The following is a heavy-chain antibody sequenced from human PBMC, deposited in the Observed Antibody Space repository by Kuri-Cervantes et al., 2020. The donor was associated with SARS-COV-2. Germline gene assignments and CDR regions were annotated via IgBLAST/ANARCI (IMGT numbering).Heavy chain of an antibody. CDR2: IFPYDSDT. V-gene: IGHV5-51*01. CDR3: ARRIAVAGTSGARFDY. CDR1: GYTFNTYY. Sequence: GGSLRLSCKGFGYTFNTYYIAWVRQLPGKGLEWMGIIFPYDSDTTYSPSFQGQVTISADKSISTTYLHWRSLKASDTAMYYCARRIAVAGTSGARFDYWGQGTLVTVSS. D-gene: IGHD6-19*01. J-gene: IGHJ4*02.